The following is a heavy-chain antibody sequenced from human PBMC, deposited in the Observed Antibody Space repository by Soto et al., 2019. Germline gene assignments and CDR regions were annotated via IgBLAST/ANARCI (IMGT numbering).Heavy chain of an antibody. CDR3: ARHGNSNYAYYFDY. V-gene: IGHV4-39*01. Sequence: SETLSLTCTVSGGSISSSSYYWGWIRQPPGKGLEWIGSIYYSGSTYYNPSLKSRVTISVDTSKNQFSLKLSSVTAADTAVYYCARHGNSNYAYYFDYWGQGTLVTVSS. J-gene: IGHJ4*02. CDR1: GGSISSSSYY. CDR2: IYYSGST. D-gene: IGHD4-4*01.